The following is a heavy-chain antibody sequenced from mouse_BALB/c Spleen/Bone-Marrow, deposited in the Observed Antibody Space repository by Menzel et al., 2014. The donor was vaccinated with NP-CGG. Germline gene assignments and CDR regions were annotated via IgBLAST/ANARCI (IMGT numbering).Heavy chain of an antibody. V-gene: IGHV5-17*02. D-gene: IGHD4-1*01. CDR1: GFTFSSFG. CDR3: ARSRGNWDDFDY. Sequence: EVQLVESGGGLVQPGGSRKLSCAVSGFTFSSFGMHWVRQAPEKGLEWVAYISSGSTSIFYADTLKGRFTISRDNPKNTLFLQMTSLRSEDTAMYYCARSRGNWDDFDYWGQGTTLTVSS. J-gene: IGHJ2*01. CDR2: ISSGSTSI.